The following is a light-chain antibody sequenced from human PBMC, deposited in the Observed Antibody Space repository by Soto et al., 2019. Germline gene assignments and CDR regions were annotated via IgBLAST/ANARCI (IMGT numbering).Light chain of an antibody. V-gene: IGKV2-30*01. CDR3: MHTTHWPRT. CDR2: KVS. CDR1: QSLAYSDGNTD. J-gene: IGKJ1*01. Sequence: VVKTLTAHCMPVTLGQLASVSCRNSQSLAYSDGNTDLNWFQQRPGQSPRRLIYKVSNRDSGVPDRCSGSGSGADSTLNIIRVEGADVGFYYCMHTTHWPRTSGQG.